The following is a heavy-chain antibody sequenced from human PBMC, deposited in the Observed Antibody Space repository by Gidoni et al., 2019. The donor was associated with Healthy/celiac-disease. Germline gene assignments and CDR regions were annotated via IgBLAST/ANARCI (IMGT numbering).Heavy chain of an antibody. CDR2: IRSSSSYI. CDR1: AFPFGSSS. V-gene: IGHV3-21*01. CDR3: ARVEPSYYDSSGYPVPYYFDY. Sequence: EVPLVESGGGLVKPGRSLRLSCPASAFPFGSSSMNWVRQVPGKGLECVSAIRSSSSYIYYADSVKGRFTISRDNANNSLYLQMKSLRAEDTAVYYWARVEPSYYDSSGYPVPYYFDYWGQGTLVTVSS. J-gene: IGHJ4*02. D-gene: IGHD3-22*01.